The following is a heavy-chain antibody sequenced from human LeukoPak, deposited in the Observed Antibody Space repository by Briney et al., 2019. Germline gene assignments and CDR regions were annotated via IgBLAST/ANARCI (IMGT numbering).Heavy chain of an antibody. CDR3: ARRTTVKDNYYYYYGMDV. D-gene: IGHD4-4*01. CDR1: GGSISSYY. V-gene: IGHV4-59*08. Sequence: PSETLSLTCSVSGGSISSYYWSWIRQPPGKGLEWIGYIYYSGSTNYNPSLKSRVTISVDTSKNQFSLKLSSVTAADTAVYYCARRTTVKDNYYYYYGMDVWGQGTTVTVSS. CDR2: IYYSGST. J-gene: IGHJ6*02.